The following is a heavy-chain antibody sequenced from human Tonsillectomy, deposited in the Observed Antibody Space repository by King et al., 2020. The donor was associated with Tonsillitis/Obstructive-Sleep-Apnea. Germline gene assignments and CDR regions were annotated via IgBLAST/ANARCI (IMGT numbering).Heavy chain of an antibody. CDR2: IYYSGNT. CDR1: GGSISSYF. J-gene: IGHJ6*03. D-gene: IGHD4-23*01. CDR3: ARLRGWQPYYYYYMDV. Sequence: QLQESGPALVKPSETLSLTCTVSGGSISSYFWSWIRQPPGKGLEWIGCIYYSGNTNYNPSLKSRVTISVDTSKNQFSLKLNSVTAADTAVYYCARLRGWQPYYYYYMDVWGKGTTVTVSS. V-gene: IGHV4-59*08.